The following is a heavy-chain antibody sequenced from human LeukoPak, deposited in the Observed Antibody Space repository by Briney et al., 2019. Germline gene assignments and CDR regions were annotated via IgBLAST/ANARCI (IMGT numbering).Heavy chain of an antibody. CDR2: INPNSGGT. Sequence: ASVKVSCKASGYTFTGHYMHWVRQAPGQGLEWMGWINPNSGGTNYAQKFQGRVTMTRDTSISTAYMELSRLRSDDTAVYYCARTGDIRFGELHIDYWGQGTLVTVSS. J-gene: IGHJ4*02. D-gene: IGHD3-10*01. CDR3: ARTGDIRFGELHIDY. V-gene: IGHV1-2*02. CDR1: GYTFTGHY.